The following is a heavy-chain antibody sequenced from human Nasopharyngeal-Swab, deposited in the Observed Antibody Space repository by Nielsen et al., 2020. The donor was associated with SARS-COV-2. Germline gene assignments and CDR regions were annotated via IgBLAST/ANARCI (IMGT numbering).Heavy chain of an antibody. CDR3: ARAQLVVGYYYYGMEV. J-gene: IGHJ6*02. CDR2: IYDSGST. V-gene: IGHV4-59*01. D-gene: IGHD6-13*01. Sequence: ESLKISCTVSGGSISGYYWSWIRQPPGKGLEWIGYIYDSGSTNSNPSLKSRVTVSIDKSKNQFSLKVSSVTAADTAVYYCARAQLVVGYYYYGMEVWGQGTTVTVSS. CDR1: GGSISGYY.